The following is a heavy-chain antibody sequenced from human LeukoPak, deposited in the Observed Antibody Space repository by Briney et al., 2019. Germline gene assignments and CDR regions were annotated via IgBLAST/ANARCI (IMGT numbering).Heavy chain of an antibody. D-gene: IGHD6-13*01. CDR3: ARQAAAIDY. J-gene: IGHJ4*02. CDR2: IYYSGST. V-gene: IGHV4-59*08. CDR1: GGSISSYY. Sequence: PETLSLTCTVSGGSISSYYWSWIRQPPGKGLEWIGYIYYSGSTNYNPSLKSRVTISVDTSKNQFSLKLSSVTAADTAVYYCARQAAAIDYWGQGTLVTVSS.